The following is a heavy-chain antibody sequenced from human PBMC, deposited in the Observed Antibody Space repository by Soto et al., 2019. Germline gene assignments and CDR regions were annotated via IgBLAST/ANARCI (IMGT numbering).Heavy chain of an antibody. J-gene: IGHJ6*02. V-gene: IGHV4-39*01. CDR1: GGSISSSSYY. Sequence: QLQLQESGPGLVKPSETLSLTCTVSGGSISSSSYYWGWIRQPPGKGLEWIGSIYYRGSTYYNPSLKSRVTISVDTSKNQFSLKLSSVTAADTAVYYCARQPPQLLYGMDVWGQGTTVTVSS. D-gene: IGHD2-2*01. CDR3: ARQPPQLLYGMDV. CDR2: IYYRGST.